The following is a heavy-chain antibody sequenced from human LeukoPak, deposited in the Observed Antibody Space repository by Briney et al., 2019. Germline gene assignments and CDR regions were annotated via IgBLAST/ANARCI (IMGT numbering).Heavy chain of an antibody. CDR2: IYQSGST. V-gene: IGHV4-38-2*02. J-gene: IGHJ3*02. CDR1: GYSISSGYY. Sequence: SETLSLTCSVSGYSISSGYYWGWIRQPPGKGLEWIGSIYQSGSTYYNPSLKSRVTISVDTSKNQFSLKLSSVTAADTAVYYCARDPQPEQLGNDAFDIWGQGTMVTVSS. CDR3: ARDPQPEQLGNDAFDI. D-gene: IGHD6-6*01.